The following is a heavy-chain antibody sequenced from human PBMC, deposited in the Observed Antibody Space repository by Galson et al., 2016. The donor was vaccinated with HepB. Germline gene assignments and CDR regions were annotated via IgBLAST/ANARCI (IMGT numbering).Heavy chain of an antibody. Sequence: ETLSLTCTVSGDSLTTTNNYWGWIRQSPGKGLEWIGTKLHSPTLDYSGTSFYSSSLKGRVTISVDSPKNQFSLKLDSVTAADTAVYYCARHLGRSSGWYRGPQIADPWGQGVLVTVSS. D-gene: IGHD6-19*01. CDR1: GDSLTTTNNY. CDR2: KLHSPTLDYSGTS. V-gene: IGHV4-39*01. CDR3: ARHLGRSSGWYRGPQIADP. J-gene: IGHJ5*02.